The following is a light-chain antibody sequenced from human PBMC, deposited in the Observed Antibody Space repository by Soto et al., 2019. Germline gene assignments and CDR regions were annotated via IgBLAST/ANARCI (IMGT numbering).Light chain of an antibody. V-gene: IGKV3-15*01. CDR3: QQHNNWPPWT. CDR2: GAS. J-gene: IGKJ1*01. CDR1: QSVANN. Sequence: DIVMTQSPATLSVSPWERATLSCMASQSVANNVAWYQQKPGQPPRLLIYGASTRAAGVPARFSGSGYGRQFSLTISSLQSEDFAIYHCQQHNNWPPWTVGQGTKVDIK.